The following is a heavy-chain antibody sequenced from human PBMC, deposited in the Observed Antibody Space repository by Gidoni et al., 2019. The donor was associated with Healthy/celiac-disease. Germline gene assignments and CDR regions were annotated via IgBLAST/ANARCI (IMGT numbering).Heavy chain of an antibody. J-gene: IGHJ3*02. CDR1: GFTFSSYG. V-gene: IGHV3-33*01. CDR2: IWYDGSNK. D-gene: IGHD6-13*01. CDR3: ARDTAAAGTLGPFDI. Sequence: QVQLVESGGGVVQPGRSLRLSCAASGFTFSSYGMHWVRQAPGKGLEWVAVIWYDGSNKYYADSVKGRFTISRDNSKNTLYLQMNSLRAEDTAVYYCARDTAAAGTLGPFDIWGQGTMVTVSS.